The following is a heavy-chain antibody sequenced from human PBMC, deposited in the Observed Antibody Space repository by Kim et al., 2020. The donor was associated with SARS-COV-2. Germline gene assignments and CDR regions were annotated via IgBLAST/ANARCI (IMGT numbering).Heavy chain of an antibody. J-gene: IGHJ4*02. Sequence: ASVKVSCKASGYTFKSYPIHWLRQAPGQRLEWMGWVNAANDETKYSQKFQGRVTITRDTSANTAYMDLRSLTFEDTAIYYCARDMNPTVYDYWGQGTLDT. D-gene: IGHD4-4*01. CDR1: GYTFKSYP. V-gene: IGHV1-3*01. CDR3: ARDMNPTVYDY. CDR2: VNAANDET.